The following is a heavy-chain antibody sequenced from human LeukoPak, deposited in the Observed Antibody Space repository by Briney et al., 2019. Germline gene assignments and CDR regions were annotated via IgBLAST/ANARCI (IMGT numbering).Heavy chain of an antibody. J-gene: IGHJ6*03. CDR3: ARAPGYCSTTSCEYHYYMDV. Sequence: PSETLSLTCTVSGGSISSYYWSWIRQPAGKGLEWIGRVYTSGSTNYNPSLKSRVTMSIDTSKNQFSLEVSSVTPADTAVYYCARAPGYCSTTSCEYHYYMDVWGKGTTVTVSS. CDR2: VYTSGST. V-gene: IGHV4-4*07. CDR1: GGSISSYY. D-gene: IGHD2-2*01.